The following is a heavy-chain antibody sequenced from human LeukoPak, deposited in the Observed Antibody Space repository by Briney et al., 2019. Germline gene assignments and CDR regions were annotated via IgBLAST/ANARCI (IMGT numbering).Heavy chain of an antibody. Sequence: PSETLSLTCTVSGGSISSSSYYWGWIRQPPGKGLEWIGSIYYSGSTNYNPSLKSRVTISVDTSKNQFSLKLSSVTAADTAVYYCARGVLTYYDFWSGHGRFDYWGQGTLVTVSS. CDR3: ARGVLTYYDFWSGHGRFDY. CDR1: GGSISSSSYY. D-gene: IGHD3-3*01. J-gene: IGHJ4*02. V-gene: IGHV4-39*07. CDR2: IYYSGST.